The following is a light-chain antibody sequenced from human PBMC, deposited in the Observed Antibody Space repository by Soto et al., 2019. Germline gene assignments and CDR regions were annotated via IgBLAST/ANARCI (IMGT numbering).Light chain of an antibody. CDR2: DVS. CDR1: SSDIGGYNY. Sequence: QLVLTQPASVSGSPGQSITISCTGTSSDIGGYNYVSWYQQHPGKAPKLMIYDVSDRPLGVSNRFSGSKSGNTASLTISGLQAEDEADYYCGSYASSNTVLFGGGTQLTVL. J-gene: IGLJ2*01. V-gene: IGLV2-14*03. CDR3: GSYASSNTVL.